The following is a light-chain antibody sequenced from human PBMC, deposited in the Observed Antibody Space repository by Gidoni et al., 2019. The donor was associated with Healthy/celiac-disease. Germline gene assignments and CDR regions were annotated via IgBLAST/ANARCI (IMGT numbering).Light chain of an antibody. J-gene: IGKJ2*04. CDR1: QSVSSN. Sequence: EIVMTQSPATLSVSPGERATLSCRASQSVSSNLAWYQQKPGQAPRLLIYGASTRATGIPARFSGSGSVTECTLTISSLQSEDFAVYYCQQYNNWSPCSFGQGTKLEIK. V-gene: IGKV3-15*01. CDR2: GAS. CDR3: QQYNNWSPCS.